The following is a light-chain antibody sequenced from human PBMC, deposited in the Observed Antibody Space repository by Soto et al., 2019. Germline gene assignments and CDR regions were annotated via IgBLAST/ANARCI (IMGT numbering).Light chain of an antibody. J-gene: IGKJ5*01. V-gene: IGKV3-15*01. CDR2: GAS. CDR3: QQYDTSPRT. Sequence: EIVMTQSPATLSVSPVERATLSCRASQSVSSNLAWYQQKPGQAPRLLIYGASTRATGIPARFTGSGSGTDFSLTISSLEPEDFAVYYCQQYDTSPRTFGQGTRLEIK. CDR1: QSVSSN.